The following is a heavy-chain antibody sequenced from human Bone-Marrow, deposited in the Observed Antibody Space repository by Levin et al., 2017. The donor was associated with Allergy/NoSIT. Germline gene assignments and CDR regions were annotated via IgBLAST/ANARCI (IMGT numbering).Heavy chain of an antibody. V-gene: IGHV3-33*01. J-gene: IGHJ4*02. Sequence: SCAASGFTFSSYGMHWVRQAPGKGLEWVAVIWYDGSNKYYADSVKGRFTISRDNSKNTLYLQMNSLRAEDTAVYYCARDGGRVVVIYYFDYWGQGTLVTVSS. D-gene: IGHD3-22*01. CDR2: IWYDGSNK. CDR3: ARDGGRVVVIYYFDY. CDR1: GFTFSSYG.